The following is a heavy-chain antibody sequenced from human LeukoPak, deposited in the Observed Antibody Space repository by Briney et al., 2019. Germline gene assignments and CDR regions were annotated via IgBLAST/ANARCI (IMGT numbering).Heavy chain of an antibody. CDR2: ISYDGSNK. D-gene: IGHD3-22*01. J-gene: IGHJ4*02. CDR3: ARGPAASGYYDSRGRYGYFDY. V-gene: IGHV3-30*04. Sequence: GGSLRLSCAASGFTFSSYAMHWVRQAPGKGLEWVAVISYDGSNKYYADSVKGRFTISRDNSKNTLYLQMSSLRAEDTAVYYCARGPAASGYYDSRGRYGYFDYWGQGTLVTVSS. CDR1: GFTFSSYA.